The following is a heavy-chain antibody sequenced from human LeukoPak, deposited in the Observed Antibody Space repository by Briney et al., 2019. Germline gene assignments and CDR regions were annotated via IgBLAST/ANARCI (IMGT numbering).Heavy chain of an antibody. Sequence: SETLSLTCAVYGGSFSGYYWSWIRQPPGKGLEWIGEINHSGSTIYNPSLKSRVTISVDTSKNQFSLKLSSVTAADTAVYYCARGRGVLRFLEWLGFFDYWGQGTLVTVSS. D-gene: IGHD3-3*01. V-gene: IGHV4-34*01. J-gene: IGHJ4*02. CDR1: GGSFSGYY. CDR3: ARGRGVLRFLEWLGFFDY. CDR2: INHSGST.